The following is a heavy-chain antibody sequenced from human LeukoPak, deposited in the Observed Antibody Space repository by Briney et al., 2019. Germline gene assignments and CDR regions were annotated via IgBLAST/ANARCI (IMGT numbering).Heavy chain of an antibody. CDR1: GYTFTSYY. CDR3: AMITFGGVIVHGGGY. D-gene: IGHD3-16*02. V-gene: IGHV1-46*03. CDR2: INPSGGST. J-gene: IGHJ4*02. Sequence: ASVKVSCKASGYTFTSYYMHWVRQAPGQGLEWMGIINPSGGSTSYAQKFQGRVTMTRDTSTSTVYMELSSLRSEDTAVYYCAMITFGGVIVHGGGYWGQGTLVTVSS.